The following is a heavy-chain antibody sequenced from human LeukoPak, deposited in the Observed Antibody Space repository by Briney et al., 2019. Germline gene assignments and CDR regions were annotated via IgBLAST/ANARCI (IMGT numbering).Heavy chain of an antibody. CDR1: GYTFTSNY. Sequence: GASVKVSCKASGYTFTSNYIHWVRQAPGQGLEWMGMIYPRDGSTSYAQKFQGRVTVTRDTSTSTVYMELSSLRSEDTAVYYCARDERYFPDYWGQGTLVTVSS. CDR2: IYPRDGST. V-gene: IGHV1-46*01. D-gene: IGHD3-9*01. CDR3: ARDERYFPDY. J-gene: IGHJ4*02.